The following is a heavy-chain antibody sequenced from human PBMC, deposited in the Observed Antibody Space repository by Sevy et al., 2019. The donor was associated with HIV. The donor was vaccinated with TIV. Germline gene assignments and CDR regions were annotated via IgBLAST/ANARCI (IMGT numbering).Heavy chain of an antibody. CDR3: ARVPLYDDPWYCDH. Sequence: GGSLRLSCGAAGFSFSTYSLNWVRQAPGKGLEWISYISGTSQTIYYANSVKGRFTISSDNAKNSLYLQMNSLGAEDTAIYYCARVPLYDDPWYCDHWGQGSLVTVSS. CDR1: GFSFSTYS. J-gene: IGHJ4*02. V-gene: IGHV3-48*01. CDR2: ISGTSQTI. D-gene: IGHD2-15*01.